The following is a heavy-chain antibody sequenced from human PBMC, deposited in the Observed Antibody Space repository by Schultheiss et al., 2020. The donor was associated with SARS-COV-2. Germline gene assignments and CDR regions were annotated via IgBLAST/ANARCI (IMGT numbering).Heavy chain of an antibody. Sequence: GGSLRLSCAASGVTFSTSGMTWVRQAPGKGLEWVSSISSSSSYIYYADSVKGRFTISRDNAKNSLYLQMNSLRAEDTAVYYCARSPPLRNGGMDVWGQGTTVTVSS. J-gene: IGHJ6*02. CDR2: ISSSSSYI. CDR3: ARSPPLRNGGMDV. D-gene: IGHD1-1*01. CDR1: GVTFSTSG. V-gene: IGHV3-21*01.